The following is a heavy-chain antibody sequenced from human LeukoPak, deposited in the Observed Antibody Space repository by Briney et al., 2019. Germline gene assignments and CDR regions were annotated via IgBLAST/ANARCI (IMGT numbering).Heavy chain of an antibody. V-gene: IGHV3-23*01. CDR1: GFTFSSYA. D-gene: IGHD2-2*02. Sequence: GGSLRLSCAASGFTFSSYAMSWVRQAPGKGLEWVSAISGSGGSTYYADSVKGRFTISRDNAKNSLYLQMNSLRAEDTAVYYCARVTCSSTSCYTRGNFDYWGQGTLVTVSS. J-gene: IGHJ4*02. CDR3: ARVTCSSTSCYTRGNFDY. CDR2: ISGSGGST.